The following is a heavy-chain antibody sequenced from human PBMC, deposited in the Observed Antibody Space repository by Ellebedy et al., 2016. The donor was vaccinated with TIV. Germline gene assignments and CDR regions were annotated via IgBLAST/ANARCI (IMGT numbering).Heavy chain of an antibody. J-gene: IGHJ4*02. D-gene: IGHD3-9*01. V-gene: IGHV5-10-1*01. Sequence: GESLKISCKASGYSFASDWINWVRQMPGKGLEWMGRIDPSDSYTNYGPSFHGHVTISADKSISTTYLQWNSLKASDTAMYYCARLSYYYFLSRFYSPIDSWGQGTLVTVSS. CDR3: ARLSYYYFLSRFYSPIDS. CDR2: IDPSDSYT. CDR1: GYSFASDW.